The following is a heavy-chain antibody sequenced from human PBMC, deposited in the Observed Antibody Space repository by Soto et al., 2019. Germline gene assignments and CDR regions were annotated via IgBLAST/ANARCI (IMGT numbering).Heavy chain of an antibody. Sequence: AVKVTCKASGGFCSRYAITWVRQAPGQGLEWMGGIIHIFCPTNSAQTFHGRVTITADESTSTADMELSSLIFKDTAVYYCARIQSPGVLRGTFDYWGQGTLVTVSS. V-gene: IGHV1-69*13. CDR2: IIHIFCPT. D-gene: IGHD2-8*01. CDR3: ARIQSPGVLRGTFDY. CDR1: GGFCSRYA. J-gene: IGHJ4*02.